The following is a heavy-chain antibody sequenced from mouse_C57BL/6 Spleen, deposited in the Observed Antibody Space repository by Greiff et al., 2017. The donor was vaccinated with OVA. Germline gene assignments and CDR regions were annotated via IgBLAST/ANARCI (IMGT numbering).Heavy chain of an antibody. J-gene: IGHJ2*01. V-gene: IGHV1-82*01. Sequence: VQLQQSGPELVKPGASVKISCKASGYAFSSSWMNWVKQRPGQGLEWIGRIYPGDGDTNYNGKFKGKATLTADKSSSTAYMQLSSLTSEDSAVYFCASITTVSLDYWGQGTTLTVSS. CDR3: ASITTVSLDY. D-gene: IGHD1-1*01. CDR2: IYPGDGDT. CDR1: GYAFSSSW.